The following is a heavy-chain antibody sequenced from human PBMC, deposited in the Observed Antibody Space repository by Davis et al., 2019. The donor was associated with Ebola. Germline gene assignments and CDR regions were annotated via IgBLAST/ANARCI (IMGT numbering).Heavy chain of an antibody. J-gene: IGHJ4*02. CDR1: RSTFNSYT. V-gene: IGHV1-69*04. D-gene: IGHD3-22*01. Sequence: SVKVSCKASRSTFNSYTITWVRQAPGQGLEWMGRIIPILDIAKYAQKFQGRVTITADTSTSTGYMELRNLRSEDTAVYYCARDPNSYYSSKGRFFDQWGQGTLVTVSS. CDR3: ARDPNSYYSSKGRFFDQ. CDR2: IIPILDIA.